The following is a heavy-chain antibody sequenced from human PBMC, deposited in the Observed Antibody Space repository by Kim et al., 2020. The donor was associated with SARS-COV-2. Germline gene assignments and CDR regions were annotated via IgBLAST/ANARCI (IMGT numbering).Heavy chain of an antibody. J-gene: IGHJ3*02. V-gene: IGHV1-2*02. CDR3: ARDYNWNSQHAFGI. D-gene: IGHD1-7*01. Sequence: YAQKFQGRVSMTRDTSIGTAYLELSRLRSDDTAVYYCARDYNWNSQHAFGIWGQGTMVTVSS.